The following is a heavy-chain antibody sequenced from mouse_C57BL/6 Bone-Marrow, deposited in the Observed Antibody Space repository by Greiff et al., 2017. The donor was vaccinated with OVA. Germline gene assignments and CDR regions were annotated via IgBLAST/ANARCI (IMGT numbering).Heavy chain of an antibody. CDR3: ARYSNYGY. V-gene: IGHV1-59*01. J-gene: IGHJ2*01. D-gene: IGHD2-5*01. Sequence: QVQLQQPGAELVRPGTSVTLSCKASGYTFTSYWMHWVKQRPGQGLEWIGVIDPSDSYTNYNQKFKGKATLTVDTSSSTAYMQRSSLTSEDSADYYCARYSNYGYWGQGTTLTVSS. CDR1: GYTFTSYW. CDR2: IDPSDSYT.